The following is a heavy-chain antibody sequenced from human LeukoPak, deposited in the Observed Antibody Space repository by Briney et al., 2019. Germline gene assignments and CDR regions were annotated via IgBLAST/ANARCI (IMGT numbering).Heavy chain of an antibody. CDR3: ARFSDYVPDY. Sequence: SQTLSLTCTVSGGSISSGGYYWSWIRQHPGKGLEWIGYIYYSGSTNYNPSLKSRVTISVDTSKNQFSLKLSSVTAADTAVYYCARFSDYVPDYWGQGTLVTVSS. V-gene: IGHV4-31*03. CDR2: IYYSGST. J-gene: IGHJ4*02. CDR1: GGSISSGGYY. D-gene: IGHD4-17*01.